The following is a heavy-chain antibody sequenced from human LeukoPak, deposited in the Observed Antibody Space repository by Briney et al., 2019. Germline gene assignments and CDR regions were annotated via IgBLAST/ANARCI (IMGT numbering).Heavy chain of an antibody. D-gene: IGHD3-10*01. V-gene: IGHV4-34*01. J-gene: IGHJ4*02. Sequence: SETLSLTCAVYGGSFSGYYWSWIRQPPGKGLDWIGEINHSGSTNYNPSLKSRVTISVDTSKNQFSLKLSSVTAADTAVYYCARDYYGSGSYYPTYFDYWGQGTLVTVSS. CDR2: INHSGST. CDR1: GGSFSGYY. CDR3: ARDYYGSGSYYPTYFDY.